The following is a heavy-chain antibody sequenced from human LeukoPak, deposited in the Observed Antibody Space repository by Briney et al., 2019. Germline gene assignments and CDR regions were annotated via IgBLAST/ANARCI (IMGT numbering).Heavy chain of an antibody. D-gene: IGHD2-15*01. J-gene: IGHJ4*02. V-gene: IGHV4-31*03. CDR2: IYNTGST. CDR1: SGSIRSGGYY. CDR3: VRDGRFCSGASCSDSF. Sequence: PSETLSLTCTVSSGSIRSGGYYWTWIRQQPGKGLEWIGYIYNTGSTYYNPSLQSRVTISVDTSENQFSLNLRSVTAADTAVYYCVRDGRFCSGASCSDSFWGQGTLVTVSS.